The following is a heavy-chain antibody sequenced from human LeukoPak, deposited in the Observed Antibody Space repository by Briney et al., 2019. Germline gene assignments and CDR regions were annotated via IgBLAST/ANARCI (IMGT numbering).Heavy chain of an antibody. V-gene: IGHV4-59*01. J-gene: IGHJ6*03. CDR2: IYYSGST. CDR1: GGSSSSYY. D-gene: IGHD3-3*01. CDR3: ARVYYDFWSGHRTNYYMDV. Sequence: SETLSRTCTVSGGSSSSYYWSWIRQPPGKGLEWIGYIYYSGSTNYNPSLKSRVTISVDTSKNQFSLKLSSVTAADTAVYYCARVYYDFWSGHRTNYYMDVWGKGTTVTVSS.